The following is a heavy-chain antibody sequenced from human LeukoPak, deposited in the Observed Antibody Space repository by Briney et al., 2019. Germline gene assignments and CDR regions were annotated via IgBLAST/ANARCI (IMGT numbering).Heavy chain of an antibody. CDR3: VRAYGRCFDY. Sequence: GESLKISCKGSGYSFTTNWIGWARQMPGKGLEWMGIIYPSDSDTGYSPSFQGQVTISADKSISTAYLQWSSLKASDTAMYYCVRAYGRCFDYWGQGTPVTVSS. D-gene: IGHD1-14*01. CDR2: IYPSDSDT. V-gene: IGHV5-51*01. J-gene: IGHJ4*02. CDR1: GYSFTTNW.